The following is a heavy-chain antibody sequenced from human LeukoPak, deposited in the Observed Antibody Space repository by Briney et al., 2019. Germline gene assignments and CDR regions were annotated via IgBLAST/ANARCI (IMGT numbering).Heavy chain of an antibody. J-gene: IGHJ4*02. V-gene: IGHV3-30*18. CDR2: ISYDGSNK. CDR1: GFTFSSYG. Sequence: PGGPLRLSCAASGFTFSSYGMHWVRQAPGKGLEWVAVISYDGSNKYYADSVKGRFTISRDNSKNTLYLQMNSLRAEDTAVYYCAKGSRGVMFDYWGQGTLVTVSS. D-gene: IGHD3-10*01. CDR3: AKGSRGVMFDY.